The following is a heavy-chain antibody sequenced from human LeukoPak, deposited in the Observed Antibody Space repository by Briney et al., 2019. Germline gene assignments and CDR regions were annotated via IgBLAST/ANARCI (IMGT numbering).Heavy chain of an antibody. D-gene: IGHD3-16*02. CDR2: INPNSGGT. J-gene: IGHJ4*02. CDR1: GYTFTGYY. Sequence: ASVKVSCKASGYTFTGYYMHWVRQAPGQGLEWMGWINPNSGGTNYAQKFQGRVTMTRDTSISTAYMELSRLRSDDTAVYYCARLVYDYVGGSYRPFDYWGQGTLVTVSS. V-gene: IGHV1-2*02. CDR3: ARLVYDYVGGSYRPFDY.